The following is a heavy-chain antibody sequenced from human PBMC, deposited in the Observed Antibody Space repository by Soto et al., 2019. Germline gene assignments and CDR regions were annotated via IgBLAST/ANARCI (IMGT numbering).Heavy chain of an antibody. D-gene: IGHD6-13*01. CDR1: GGSISSGDYY. J-gene: IGHJ4*02. V-gene: IGHV4-30-4*01. CDR3: ARDTAAAAGFDY. CDR2: IYYSGST. Sequence: QVQLQESGPGLVKPSQTLSLTCTVSGGSISSGDYYWSWIRQPPGKGLEWIGYIYYSGSTYYNPSLKSRGTISVDTSKIQFSLKLSSVTAADTAVYYCARDTAAAAGFDYWGQGTLVTVSS.